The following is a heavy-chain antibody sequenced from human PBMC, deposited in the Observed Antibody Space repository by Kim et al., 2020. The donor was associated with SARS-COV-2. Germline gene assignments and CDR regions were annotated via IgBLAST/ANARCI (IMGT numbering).Heavy chain of an antibody. CDR1: GFTFSSYA. D-gene: IGHD3-22*01. CDR3: ARARNYYDSSGYYYPRYYYYYGMVV. V-gene: IGHV3-30-3*01. J-gene: IGHJ6*01. Sequence: GGSLRLSCAASGFTFSSYAMHWVRQAPGKGLEWVAVISYDGSNKYYADSVKGRFTISRDNSKNTLYLQMNSLRAEDTAVYYCARARNYYDSSGYYYPRYYYYYGMVVWGEGPTV. CDR2: ISYDGSNK.